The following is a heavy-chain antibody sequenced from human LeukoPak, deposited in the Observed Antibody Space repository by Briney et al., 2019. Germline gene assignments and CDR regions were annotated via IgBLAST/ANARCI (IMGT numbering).Heavy chain of an antibody. CDR3: ARDPTYYDILTGYYLSGAFDI. Sequence: PSETLSLTCTLSGGSVSSGSYYWSWIRQPPGKGLEWIGYIYYSGSTNYNPSLKSRVTISVDTSKNQFSLKLSSVTAADTAVYYCARDPTYYDILTGYYLSGAFDIWGEGTMVTVSS. J-gene: IGHJ3*02. D-gene: IGHD3-9*01. CDR2: IYYSGST. V-gene: IGHV4-61*01. CDR1: GGSVSSGSYY.